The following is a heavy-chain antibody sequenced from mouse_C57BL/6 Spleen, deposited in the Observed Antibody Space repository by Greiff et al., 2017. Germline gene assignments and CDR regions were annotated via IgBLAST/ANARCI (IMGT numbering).Heavy chain of an antibody. D-gene: IGHD2-13*01. Sequence: VQLQQPGAELVMPGASVKLSCKASGYTFTSYWMHWVKQRPGQGLEWIGEIDPSYSDTTYNQKFKGKSTLTEDKSSSTAYMQLSRLTSEDSAVYYCARDYSHYFDYWGQGTTLTVSS. CDR3: ARDYSHYFDY. J-gene: IGHJ2*01. CDR1: GYTFTSYW. V-gene: IGHV1-69*01. CDR2: IDPSYSDT.